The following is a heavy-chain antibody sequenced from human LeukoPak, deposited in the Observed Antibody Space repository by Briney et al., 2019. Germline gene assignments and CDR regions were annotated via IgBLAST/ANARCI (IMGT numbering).Heavy chain of an antibody. Sequence: PSETLSLTCAVSGGSIISGNWWSWVRQPPGKGLEWIGEIYHSGRTNYNPPLKSRVTISLDKSKNHFSLNLSSVTAADTALYYCASSDGLPPRSDSSYDVFDYWGQGTLVTVSS. D-gene: IGHD5-12*01. CDR1: GGSIISGNW. CDR2: IYHSGRT. J-gene: IGHJ4*02. V-gene: IGHV4-4*02. CDR3: ASSDGLPPRSDSSYDVFDY.